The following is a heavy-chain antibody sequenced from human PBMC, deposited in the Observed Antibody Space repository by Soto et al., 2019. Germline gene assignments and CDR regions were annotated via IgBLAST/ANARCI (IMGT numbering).Heavy chain of an antibody. D-gene: IGHD3-3*01. J-gene: IGHJ5*02. V-gene: IGHV3-48*02. CDR3: ARESRFLEWLSLNWFDP. CDR2: ISSSSSTI. CDR1: GFTFSSYS. Sequence: EVQLVESGRGLVQPGGSLRLSCAASGFTFSSYSMNWVRQAPGKGLEWVSYISSSSSTIYYADSVKGRFTISRDNAKNSLYLQMNSLRDEDTAVYYCARESRFLEWLSLNWFDPWGQGTLVTVSS.